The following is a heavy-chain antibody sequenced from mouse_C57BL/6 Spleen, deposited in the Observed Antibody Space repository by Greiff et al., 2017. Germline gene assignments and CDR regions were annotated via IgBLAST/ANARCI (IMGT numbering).Heavy chain of an antibody. V-gene: IGHV1-81*01. CDR3: ARFDFYGAY. Sequence: VQLQQSGAELVRPGASVKLSCKASGYTFSSYGMSWVKQRPGQGLEWIGEIYPGGGNTYYNGKFKGKATLTADKSSSTAYMQLRSLTSEDSAVYFCARFDFYGAYWGQGTPLTVSA. CDR1: GYTFSSYG. J-gene: IGHJ3*01. D-gene: IGHD1-1*02. CDR2: IYPGGGNT.